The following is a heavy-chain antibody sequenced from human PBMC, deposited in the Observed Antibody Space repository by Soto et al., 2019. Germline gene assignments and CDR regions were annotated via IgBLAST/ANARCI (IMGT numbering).Heavy chain of an antibody. CDR3: ARDPEYSSSWHFDY. V-gene: IGHV3-48*01. CDR2: ISSSSSTI. Sequence: EVQLVESGGGLVQPGGSLRLSCAASGFTFSSYSINWVRQAPGKELEWVSYISSSSSTIYYADSVKGRFTISRDTAKNSLYLQMNSLRAEDTAVYYCARDPEYSSSWHFDYWGQGTLVTVS. CDR1: GFTFSSYS. D-gene: IGHD6-13*01. J-gene: IGHJ4*02.